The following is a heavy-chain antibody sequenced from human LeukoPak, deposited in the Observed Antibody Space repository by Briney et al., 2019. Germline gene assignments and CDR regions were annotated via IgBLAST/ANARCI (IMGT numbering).Heavy chain of an antibody. Sequence: GGSLRLSCAASGFTLSNYGMHWVRQAPGKGLEWVALIRYDGSKQDYADSVKGRFTISRDNSKNTLHLQMNSLRAEDTAVYYCARTGDTERYGYWGQGTLVTVSS. D-gene: IGHD2-2*03. V-gene: IGHV3-33*01. J-gene: IGHJ4*02. CDR1: GFTLSNYG. CDR3: ARTGDTERYGY. CDR2: IRYDGSKQ.